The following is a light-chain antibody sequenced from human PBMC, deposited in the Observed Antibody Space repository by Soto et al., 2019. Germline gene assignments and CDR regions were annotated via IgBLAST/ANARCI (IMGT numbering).Light chain of an antibody. CDR2: AAS. J-gene: IGKJ4*02. CDR1: QSISNF. Sequence: DIPMTQSPSSLSASVGDSITITCRASQSISNFLNWYQHKPGEAPKLLIYAASSLQSGVPSRFTGRRSGTDFTLTITSLQAEDFATYYCQQSYSGVPFGGGTRVDIK. CDR3: QQSYSGVP. V-gene: IGKV1-39*01.